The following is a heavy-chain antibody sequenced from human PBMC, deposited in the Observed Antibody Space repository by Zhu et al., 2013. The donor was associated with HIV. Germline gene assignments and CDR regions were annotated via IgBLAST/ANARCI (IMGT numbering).Heavy chain of an antibody. CDR1: GYTFTSYY. CDR3: ARVGSGPTHFDY. CDR2: INPSGGST. D-gene: IGHD1-1*01. Sequence: QVQLVQSGAEVKKPGASVKVSCKASGYTFTSYYMHWVRQAPGQGLEWMGIINPSGGSTSYAQKFQGRVTMTRDTSTGTVYMELSSLRSEDTAVYYCARVGSGPTHFDYWGQGTLVTVSS. V-gene: IGHV1-46*01. J-gene: IGHJ4*02.